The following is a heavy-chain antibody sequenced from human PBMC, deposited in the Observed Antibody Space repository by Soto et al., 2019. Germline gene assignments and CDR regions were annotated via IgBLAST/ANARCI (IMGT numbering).Heavy chain of an antibody. D-gene: IGHD3-16*01. CDR2: MLYDGTNK. Sequence: GGSLRLSCAASGFTFRIYSMHWVRQSPGKGLEWVAVMLYDGTNKDYGESVKGRFTISRDNSENTLYLQMNSLRVEDTAVYYCARDATFGTKGGSFDIWGHGTLVTVSS. CDR1: GFTFRIYS. CDR3: ARDATFGTKGGSFDI. J-gene: IGHJ3*02. V-gene: IGHV3-33*01.